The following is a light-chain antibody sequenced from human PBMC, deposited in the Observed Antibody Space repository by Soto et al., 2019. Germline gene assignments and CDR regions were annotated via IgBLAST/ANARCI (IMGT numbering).Light chain of an antibody. V-gene: IGKV2-30*02. CDR3: MQGTHWPYT. J-gene: IGKJ2*01. Sequence: DVVLTQSPLSLSVTLGQPASISCRSSESLVHSDGNTYLNWFQQRPGQSPRRLIYKVSNRDSGVPDRFSGSGSGTDFTLRISRVEAQDVGVYYFMQGTHWPYTFGQGTQLQIK. CDR1: ESLVHSDGNTY. CDR2: KVS.